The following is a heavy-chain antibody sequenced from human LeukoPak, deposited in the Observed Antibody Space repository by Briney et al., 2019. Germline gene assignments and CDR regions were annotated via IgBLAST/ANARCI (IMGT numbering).Heavy chain of an antibody. D-gene: IGHD6-6*01. CDR3: VSLGYSSSSVRY. V-gene: IGHV3-53*05. Sequence: GGSLRLSCAASELSVSTNCMTWVRQAPGKGLEWVSFIYSDGSTYYADSVKGRFTISRDNSKNTLYLQMNSLRAEDTAVYFCVSLGYSSSSVRYWGQGTLVTVSS. CDR1: ELSVSTNC. J-gene: IGHJ4*02. CDR2: IYSDGST.